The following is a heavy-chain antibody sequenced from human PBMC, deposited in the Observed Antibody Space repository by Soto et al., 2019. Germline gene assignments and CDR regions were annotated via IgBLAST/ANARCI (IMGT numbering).Heavy chain of an antibody. D-gene: IGHD2-15*01. CDR3: ARGRYCSGGSCYPFDY. CDR1: GGTFSSYT. Sequence: SVKVSCKASGGTFSSYTISWVRQAPGQGLEWMGRIIPNLGIANYAQKFQGRVTITADKSTSTAYMELSSLRSEDTAVSYCARGRYCSGGSCYPFDYWGQGTLVTVSS. CDR2: IIPNLGIA. V-gene: IGHV1-69*02. J-gene: IGHJ4*02.